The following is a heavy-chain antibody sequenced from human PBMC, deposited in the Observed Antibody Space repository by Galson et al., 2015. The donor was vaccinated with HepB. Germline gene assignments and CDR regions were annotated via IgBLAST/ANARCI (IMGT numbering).Heavy chain of an antibody. D-gene: IGHD4-17*01. CDR2: IKQDGSEK. CDR3: ARVPLAPYGDYDPHYMDV. J-gene: IGHJ6*03. Sequence: SLRLSCAASGFTFSSYWMSWVRQAPGKGLEWVANIKQDGSEKYYVDSVKGRFTISRDNAKNSLYLQMNSLRAEDTAVYYCARVPLAPYGDYDPHYMDVWGKGTTVTVSS. CDR1: GFTFSSYW. V-gene: IGHV3-7*01.